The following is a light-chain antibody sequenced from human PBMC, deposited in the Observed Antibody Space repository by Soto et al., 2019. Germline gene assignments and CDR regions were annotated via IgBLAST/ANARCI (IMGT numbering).Light chain of an antibody. Sequence: QSALTQHPSASGSPGQSVTISCTGTSSDVGGYNYVSGYQHHPDKAPKLIIYEVTERPSGVPDRFSGSKSGNTASLTVSGLHSEDEADDYCNSYAGINNVVFGGGTKLTVL. V-gene: IGLV2-8*01. J-gene: IGLJ3*02. CDR1: SSDVGGYNY. CDR3: NSYAGINNVV. CDR2: EVT.